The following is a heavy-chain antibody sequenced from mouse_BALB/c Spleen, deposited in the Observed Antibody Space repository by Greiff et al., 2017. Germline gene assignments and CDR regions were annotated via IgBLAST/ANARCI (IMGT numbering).Heavy chain of an antibody. CDR3: ARQITTATYYFDY. V-gene: IGHV5-6*02. D-gene: IGHD1-2*01. J-gene: IGHJ2*01. CDR1: GFTFSSYG. Sequence: EVMLVESGGDLVKPGGSLKLSCAASGFTFSSYGMSWVRQTPDKRLEWVATISSGGSYTYYPDSVKGRFTISRDNAKNTLYLQMSSLKSEDTAMYDCARQITTATYYFDYWGQGTTLTVSS. CDR2: ISSGGSYT.